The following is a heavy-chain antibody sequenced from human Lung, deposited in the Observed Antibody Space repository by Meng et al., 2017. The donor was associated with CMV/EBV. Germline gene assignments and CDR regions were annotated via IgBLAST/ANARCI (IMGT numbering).Heavy chain of an antibody. D-gene: IGHD5-18*01. V-gene: IGHV1-69*05. J-gene: IGHJ4*02. CDR3: TRDLRGYNYGFDS. Sequence: VSGGSVSSSAISWVRQAPGQGLQGMGGAVPIFGTTKNAQRFQGRVTITTDESTSTAYLELSSLSSVDTAIYYCTRDLRGYNYGFDSWGQGTLVTVSS. CDR1: GGSVSSSA. CDR2: AVPIFGTT.